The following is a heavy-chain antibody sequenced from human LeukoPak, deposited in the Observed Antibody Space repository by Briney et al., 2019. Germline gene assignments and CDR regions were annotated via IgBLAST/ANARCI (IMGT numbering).Heavy chain of an antibody. J-gene: IGHJ4*02. Sequence: ASVKVSCKASGYSFTGYYMHWVRQAPGQGLEWMGWINPNSDGTKYAQKFQDRATITRDTSISTAYMELSSLRSDDTAVYYCARDAGDPNFDYWGQGTLVTVSS. CDR2: INPNSDGT. CDR1: GYSFTGYY. D-gene: IGHD7-27*01. CDR3: ARDAGDPNFDY. V-gene: IGHV1-2*02.